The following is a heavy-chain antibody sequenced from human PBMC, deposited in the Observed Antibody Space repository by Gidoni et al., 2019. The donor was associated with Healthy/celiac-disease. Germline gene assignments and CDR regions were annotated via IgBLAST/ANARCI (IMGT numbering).Heavy chain of an antibody. J-gene: IGHJ4*02. CDR3: AREMTDSSGYYITYYFDY. CDR2: IYSGGST. D-gene: IGHD3-22*01. CDR1: GFTVSSNY. V-gene: IGHV3-53*01. Sequence: EVQLVESGGGLIQPGGSLRLSCAASGFTVSSNYMSWVRQAPGKGLEWVSVIYSGGSTYYADSVKGRFTISRDNSKNTLYLQMNSLRAEDTAVYYCAREMTDSSGYYITYYFDYWGQGTLVTVSS.